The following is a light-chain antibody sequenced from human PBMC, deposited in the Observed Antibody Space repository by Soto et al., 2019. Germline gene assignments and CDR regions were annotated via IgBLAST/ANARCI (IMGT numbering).Light chain of an antibody. CDR1: GSDIGSYEY. CDR3: NSYRHGVPSL. V-gene: IGLV2-8*01. Sequence: QSALTQPPSASGSPGQSVTISCIGTGSDIGSYEYVSWYQHHPGKAPQLIIYKVTKRPFGVPDRFSGSKSGNTASLTVSGLQAEDEADYFCNSYRHGVPSLLGTGTNVTVL. CDR2: KVT. J-gene: IGLJ1*01.